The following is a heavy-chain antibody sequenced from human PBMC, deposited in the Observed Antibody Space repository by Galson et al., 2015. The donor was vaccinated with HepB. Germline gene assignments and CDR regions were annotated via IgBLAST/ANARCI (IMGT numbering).Heavy chain of an antibody. CDR3: ARGAFGVVVVSIQNNWFGP. J-gene: IGHJ5*02. V-gene: IGHV1-18*01. CDR2: INTYNGTI. Sequence: SVKVSCKASGYTFSSYSITWVRQAPGQGREWMGWINTYNGTINLSRKFQGRVTMTTDTSTSTAYMELRSLTSDDTAVYYCARGAFGVVVVSIQNNWFGPWAQGTLVTVSS. CDR1: GYTFSSYS. D-gene: IGHD2-21*01.